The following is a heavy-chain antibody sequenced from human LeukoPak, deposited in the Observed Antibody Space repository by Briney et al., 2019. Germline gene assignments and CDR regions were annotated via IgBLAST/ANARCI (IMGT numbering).Heavy chain of an antibody. J-gene: IGHJ6*03. CDR1: GFTFDDYA. V-gene: IGHV3-9*01. CDR2: ISWNSGSI. D-gene: IGHD3-3*01. Sequence: HPGRSLRLSCAASGFTFDDYAMHWVRQAPGKGLEWVSGISWNSGSIGYADSVKGRFTISRDNSRNTLYLQMNSLRAEDTAVYYCAKDWGDFSSGYHYMDVWGKGITVTVSS. CDR3: AKDWGDFSSGYHYMDV.